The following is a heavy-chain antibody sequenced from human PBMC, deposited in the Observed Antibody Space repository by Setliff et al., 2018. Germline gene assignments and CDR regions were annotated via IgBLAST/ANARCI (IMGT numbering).Heavy chain of an antibody. CDR3: ARDIRGILSLHDFDS. CDR2: ISASSANI. D-gene: IGHD2-15*01. Sequence: GGSLRLSCAASGFTFSRYAMNWVRQTPGKGLEWVSYISASSANIQYADSVRGRFTISRDNAKTAVYLQMNSLRAEDTAIYYCARDIRGILSLHDFDSWGQGTLVTVSS. CDR1: GFTFSRYA. V-gene: IGHV3-48*04. J-gene: IGHJ4*02.